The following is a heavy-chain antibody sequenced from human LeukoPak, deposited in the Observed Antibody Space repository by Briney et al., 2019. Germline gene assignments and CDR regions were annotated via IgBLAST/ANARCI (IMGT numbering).Heavy chain of an antibody. V-gene: IGHV1-18*01. D-gene: IGHD2-2*01. CDR3: ARDCSSTSGYYPRDY. CDR1: GGTFSSYA. CDR2: ISAYNGNT. Sequence: ASVKVSCKASGGTFSSYAISWVRQAPGQGLEWMGWISAYNGNTNYAQKLQGRVTMTTDTSTSTAYMELRSLRSDDTAVYYCARDCSSTSGYYPRDYWGQGTLVTVSS. J-gene: IGHJ4*02.